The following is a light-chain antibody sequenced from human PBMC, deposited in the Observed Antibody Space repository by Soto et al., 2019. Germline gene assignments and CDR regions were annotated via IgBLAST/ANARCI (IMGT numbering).Light chain of an antibody. CDR3: QQYDSYPLT. Sequence: DVLMTQSPYNLSASVEDRVTITCRASQSINNLLAWYQQKPGKAPKFLIYDVSTLESGVPSRFSGSGSGTEFTLTISSLQPEDFATYYCQQYDSYPLTFGGGTNVDI. V-gene: IGKV1-5*01. J-gene: IGKJ4*01. CDR1: QSINNL. CDR2: DVS.